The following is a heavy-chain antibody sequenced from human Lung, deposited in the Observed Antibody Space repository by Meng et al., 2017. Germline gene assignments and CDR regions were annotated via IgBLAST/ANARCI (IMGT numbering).Heavy chain of an antibody. CDR1: GGSFSDYY. CDR2: INHSGST. D-gene: IGHD4-11*01. V-gene: IGHV4-34*01. CDR3: ARGPTTMAHDFDY. J-gene: IGHJ4*02. Sequence: QVQLEQWGAGLLRPSETRASTCVVSGGSFSDYYWSWIRQPPGKGLEWIGEINHSGSTNYNPSLESRATISVDTSQNNLSLKLSSVTAADSAVYYCARGPTTMAHDFDYWGQGTLVTVSS.